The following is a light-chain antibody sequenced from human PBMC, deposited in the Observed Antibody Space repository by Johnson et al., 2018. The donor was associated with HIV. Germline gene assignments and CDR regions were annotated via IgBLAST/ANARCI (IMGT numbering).Light chain of an antibody. CDR2: DNN. J-gene: IGLJ1*01. CDR1: SSNIGNNY. V-gene: IGLV1-51*01. CDR3: GTWDSSLSAHYI. Sequence: QSVLTQPPSVSAAPGQKVTISCSGSSSNIGNNYVSWYQQLPGTAPKLLIYDNNKRPSGIPDRFSGSKSGTSATLGITGLPTGDEADYYCGTWDSSLSAHYIFGTGTKVTVL.